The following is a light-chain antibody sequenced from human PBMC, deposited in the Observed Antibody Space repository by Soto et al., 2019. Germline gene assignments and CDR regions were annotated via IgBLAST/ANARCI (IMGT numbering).Light chain of an antibody. CDR1: SSSIGTHD. CDR2: DNN. J-gene: IGLJ3*02. CDR3: GTWDTGLVWV. V-gene: IGLV1-51*01. Sequence: QSVLTQPPSVSAAPGQRVSISCSGSSSSIGTHDVAWYQQVPGTPPKLLIYDNNKRPSGTPDRFSGSKSGTSATLGITGLQTGDEADYYCGTWDTGLVWVFGGGTQLTVL.